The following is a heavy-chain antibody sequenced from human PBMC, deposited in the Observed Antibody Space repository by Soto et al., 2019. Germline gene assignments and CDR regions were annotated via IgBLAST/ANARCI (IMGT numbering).Heavy chain of an antibody. Sequence: QVQLQQWGAGLLKPSETLSLTCAVYGGSFSGYYWSWIRQPPGKGLEWIGEINHSGSTNYNPSLKSRVTISVDTSKNQFSLKLSSVTAADTAVYYCAILVVVPAAIRYYYYYGMDVCGQGTTVTVSS. CDR3: AILVVVPAAIRYYYYYGMDV. V-gene: IGHV4-34*01. D-gene: IGHD2-2*02. CDR2: INHSGST. J-gene: IGHJ6*02. CDR1: GGSFSGYY.